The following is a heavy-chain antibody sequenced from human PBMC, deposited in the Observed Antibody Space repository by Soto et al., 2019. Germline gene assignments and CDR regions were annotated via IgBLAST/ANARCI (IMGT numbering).Heavy chain of an antibody. CDR2: IYYSGST. V-gene: IGHV4-59*08. CDR3: ARCPNGDCYFDY. Sequence: SETLSLTCTVSGGSISSYYWSWIRQPPGKGLEWIGYIYYSGSTNYNPSLKSRVTISVDTSKNQFSLKLSSVTAADTAVYYCARCPNGDCYFDYWGQGTLVTVSS. CDR1: GGSISSYY. D-gene: IGHD2-21*02. J-gene: IGHJ4*02.